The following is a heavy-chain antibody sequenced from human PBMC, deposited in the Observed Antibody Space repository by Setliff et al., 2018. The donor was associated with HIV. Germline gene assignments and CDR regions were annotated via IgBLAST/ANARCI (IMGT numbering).Heavy chain of an antibody. J-gene: IGHJ3*02. CDR1: GVSLSSEGYY. Sequence: SETLSLTCTVSGVSLSSEGYYWSWIRQYPGKGLDWIGYIYYTGTTQFTPSLESRASISVDRSKNQFSLRLRVVTAADTSVYYCARLTYYYGTSGPAAAFDIWGQGTMVTVS. CDR2: IYYTGTT. V-gene: IGHV4-31*03. CDR3: ARLTYYYGTSGPAAAFDI. D-gene: IGHD3-22*01.